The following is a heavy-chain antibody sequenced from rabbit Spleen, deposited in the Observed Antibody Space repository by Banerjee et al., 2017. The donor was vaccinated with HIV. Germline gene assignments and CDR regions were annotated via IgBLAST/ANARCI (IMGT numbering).Heavy chain of an antibody. CDR2: IYAGSSGAT. D-gene: IGHD1-1*01. CDR1: GFSFSSGYD. CDR3: ARDTSSSFSSYGMDL. J-gene: IGHJ6*01. Sequence: QEQLEESGGGLVKPGASLTLTCKASGFSFSSGYDMCWVRQAPGKGLEWIACIYAGSSGATYSASWAKGRFTISKTSSTTVTLQVTSLTAADTATYFCARDTSSSFSSYGMDLWGPGTLVTVS. V-gene: IGHV1S45*01.